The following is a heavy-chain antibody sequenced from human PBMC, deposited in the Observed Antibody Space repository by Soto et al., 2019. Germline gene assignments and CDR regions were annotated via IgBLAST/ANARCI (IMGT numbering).Heavy chain of an antibody. Sequence: QVQLVQSGAEVKKPGSSVKVSCKASGGTFSSYAISWVRQAPGQGLEWMGGIIPIFGTANYAQKFQGRVTITADESTSTAYMELSSLRSEDTAVYYCAREIQDRVYCGGDCYLWYFDLWGRGTLVTVSS. D-gene: IGHD2-21*02. J-gene: IGHJ2*01. CDR1: GGTFSSYA. V-gene: IGHV1-69*01. CDR3: AREIQDRVYCGGDCYLWYFDL. CDR2: IIPIFGTA.